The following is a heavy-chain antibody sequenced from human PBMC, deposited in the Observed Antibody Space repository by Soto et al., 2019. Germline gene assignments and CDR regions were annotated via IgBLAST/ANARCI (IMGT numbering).Heavy chain of an antibody. CDR3: AKGRKSTEKDIAVMLAAASSIQH. CDR2: ISATGATT. Sequence: EVQLLESGGGLVQPGGSLRLSCVASGFTFSDYAMTWVHQAPGKGLEWVSVISATGATTYYADSVRGRFTISRDNSKNTLNLQMNDLRVEDTAVIYCAKGRKSTEKDIAVMLAAASSIQHWGQGTLVTVSS. J-gene: IGHJ1*01. D-gene: IGHD2-15*01. CDR1: GFTFSDYA. V-gene: IGHV3-23*01.